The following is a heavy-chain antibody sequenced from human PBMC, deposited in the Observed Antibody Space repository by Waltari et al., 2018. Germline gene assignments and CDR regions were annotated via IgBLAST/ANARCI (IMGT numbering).Heavy chain of an antibody. Sequence: EVQLAASGGGLVQPGGSLRLSCAGSGFFLSSYWMTWVRQEQGKGLEWVANIKEDGSEIYYVDSVRGRFTVSRDNAKNSLFLQMTSLRVEDTAVYYCATGSVTHTYWGQGTLVSVSA. CDR1: GFFLSSYW. CDR3: ATGSVTHTY. CDR2: IKEDGSEI. V-gene: IGHV3-7*01. D-gene: IGHD2-21*02. J-gene: IGHJ4*02.